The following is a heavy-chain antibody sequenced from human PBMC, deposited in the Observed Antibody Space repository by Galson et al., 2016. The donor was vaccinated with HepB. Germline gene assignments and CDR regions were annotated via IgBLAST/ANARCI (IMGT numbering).Heavy chain of an antibody. CDR1: GFLFNDHF. D-gene: IGHD6-19*01. J-gene: IGHJ4*02. Sequence: SLRLSCAASGFLFNDHFMSWIRQAPGKGLEWVSSISSNGRTIYESDPVKGRFTISRDDAKDSLYPQMNNLRVEDTAVYYCARRAVAGTHPFDYWGQGTLVTVSS. CDR3: ARRAVAGTHPFDY. V-gene: IGHV3-11*01. CDR2: ISSNGRTI.